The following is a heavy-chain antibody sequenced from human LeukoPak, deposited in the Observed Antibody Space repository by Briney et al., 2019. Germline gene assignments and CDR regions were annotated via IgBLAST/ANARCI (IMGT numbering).Heavy chain of an antibody. CDR3: ASVTIFGVVIRYYFGY. J-gene: IGHJ4*02. V-gene: IGHV1-69*06. CDR1: GGTFSDYA. CDR2: IIPMFGTA. Sequence: SVKVSCKASGGTFSDYAISWVRQAPGQGLEWMGGIIPMFGTANYAQKFQGRVTITADKSTSTAYMELSSLRSEDTAVYYCASVTIFGVVIRYYFGYWGQGTLVTVSS. D-gene: IGHD3-3*01.